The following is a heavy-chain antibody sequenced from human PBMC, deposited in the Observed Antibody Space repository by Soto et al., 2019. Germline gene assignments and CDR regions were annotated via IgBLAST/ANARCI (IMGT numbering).Heavy chain of an antibody. D-gene: IGHD3-10*01. J-gene: IGHJ6*03. Sequence: QVQLQQWGAGLLKPSETLSLTCAVYGGSFSGYYWSWIRQPPGKGLEWIGEINHSGSTNYNPSLKSRVTISVDTSKNQFSLKLSSVTAADTAVYYCARRGPELLWFGELFSSSYYYMDVWGKGTTVTVSS. CDR3: ARRGPELLWFGELFSSSYYYMDV. V-gene: IGHV4-34*01. CDR1: GGSFSGYY. CDR2: INHSGST.